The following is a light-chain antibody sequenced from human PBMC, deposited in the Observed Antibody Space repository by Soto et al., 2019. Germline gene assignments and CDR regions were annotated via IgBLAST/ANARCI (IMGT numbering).Light chain of an antibody. Sequence: EIVLTQSPATLSLSPGERATLSCRASQSISSSYLAWYQQKPGQAPRLLFYGASNRATAIPDRFSGSGFGTDFTLTITRLEPEDFAVYYCQQYGDSPQTFGPGTKVDIK. J-gene: IGKJ1*01. CDR2: GAS. CDR3: QQYGDSPQT. V-gene: IGKV3-20*01. CDR1: QSISSSY.